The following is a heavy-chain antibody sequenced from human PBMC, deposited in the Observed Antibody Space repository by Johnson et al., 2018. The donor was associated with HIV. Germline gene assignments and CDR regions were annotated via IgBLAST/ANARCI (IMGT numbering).Heavy chain of an antibody. D-gene: IGHD5-24*01. CDR2: INWNGGST. V-gene: IGHV3-20*04. CDR1: GFTFDDYG. CDR3: ARELEIAQGLDAFDI. Sequence: VQLVESGGGVVRPGGSMRLSCAASGFTFDDYGMSWVRQAPGKGLEWVSGINWNGGSTGYADSVKGRFTISRDNAKNSLYVQMNSLRAEDTAVYYCARELEIAQGLDAFDIWGQGTMVTVSS. J-gene: IGHJ3*02.